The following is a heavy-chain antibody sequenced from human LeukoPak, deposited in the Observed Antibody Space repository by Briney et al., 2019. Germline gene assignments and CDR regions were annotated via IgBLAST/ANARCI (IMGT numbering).Heavy chain of an antibody. Sequence: GGSLRLSCAASGFTFSSYWMSWVRQAPGKGLEWVSAISGSGGSTYYADSVKGRFTISRDNSKNTLYLQMNSLRAEDTAVYYCAKTWRFGGGAFDIWGQGTMVTVSS. CDR3: AKTWRFGGGAFDI. V-gene: IGHV3-23*01. CDR1: GFTFSSYW. D-gene: IGHD3-10*01. J-gene: IGHJ3*02. CDR2: ISGSGGST.